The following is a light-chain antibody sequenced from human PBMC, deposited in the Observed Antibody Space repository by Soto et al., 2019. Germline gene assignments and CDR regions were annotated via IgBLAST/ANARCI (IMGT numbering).Light chain of an antibody. CDR3: QQRSNWPLT. V-gene: IGKV3D-11*01. CDR1: QGVRSD. CDR2: GAS. J-gene: IGKJ4*01. Sequence: EIAMTQSPDTLSVSPGDRATLSCRASQGVRSDLAWYQQKAGQSPRLLIYGASTRAAETPARFSGSGSGTDFTLTISSLEPADFAVYYCQQRSNWPLTFGGGTKVDIK.